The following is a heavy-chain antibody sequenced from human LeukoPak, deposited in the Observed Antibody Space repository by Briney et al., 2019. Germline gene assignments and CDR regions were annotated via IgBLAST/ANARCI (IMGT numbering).Heavy chain of an antibody. CDR1: GFTVSSNY. D-gene: IGHD3-10*01. Sequence: GGSLRLSRAASGFTVSSNYMSWVRQAPGKGLEWVSVIYSGGSTYYADSVKGRFTISRDNSKNTLDLQMNSLRAEDTAVYYCARVLWFGGFFFDYWGQGTLVTVSS. CDR2: IYSGGST. CDR3: ARVLWFGGFFFDY. J-gene: IGHJ4*02. V-gene: IGHV3-53*01.